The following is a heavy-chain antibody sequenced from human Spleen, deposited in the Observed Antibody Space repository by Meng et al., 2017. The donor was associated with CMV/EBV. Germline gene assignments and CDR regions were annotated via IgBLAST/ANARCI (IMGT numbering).Heavy chain of an antibody. D-gene: IGHD3-10*01. V-gene: IGHV4-34*01. CDR3: ARGYGSGSYADNY. J-gene: IGHJ4*02. CDR2: INHSGST. Sequence: CAVYGGSFSGYYWSWIRQPPGKGLEWIGEINHSGSTNYNPSLKSRVTISVDTSKNQFSLKLSSVTAADTAVYYCARGYGSGSYADNYWGQGTLVTVSS. CDR1: GGSFSGYY.